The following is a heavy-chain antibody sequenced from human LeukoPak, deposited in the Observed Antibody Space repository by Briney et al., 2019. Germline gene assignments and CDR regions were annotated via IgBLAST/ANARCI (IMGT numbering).Heavy chain of an antibody. CDR1: GYTFTGYY. D-gene: IGHD1-26*01. V-gene: IGHV1-2*02. J-gene: IGHJ4*02. CDR2: INPNSGGT. CDR3: ARSAQWELLTFFDY. Sequence: GASVKVSCKASGYTFTGYYMHWVRQAPGQGLEWMGWINPNSGGTNYAQKFQGRVTMTRDTSISTAYMELSRLRSDDTAVYYCARSAQWELLTFFDYWGQGTLVTVSS.